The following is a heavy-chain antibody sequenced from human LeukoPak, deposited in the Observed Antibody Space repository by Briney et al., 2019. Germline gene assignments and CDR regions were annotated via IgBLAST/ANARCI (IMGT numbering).Heavy chain of an antibody. V-gene: IGHV3-49*04. CDR3: TRGRYGNYYYGMDV. D-gene: IGHD3-9*01. Sequence: PGESLRLSCSASGFTFGGYAMNWVREAPGKGVEGVGFIGSKAYGGTTEYAASVRGRFTISRDDSKIIAYLQMNSLKTEDTAVYYCTRGRYGNYYYGMDVWGQGTTVTVSS. CDR1: GFTFGGYA. J-gene: IGHJ6*02. CDR2: IGSKAYGGTT.